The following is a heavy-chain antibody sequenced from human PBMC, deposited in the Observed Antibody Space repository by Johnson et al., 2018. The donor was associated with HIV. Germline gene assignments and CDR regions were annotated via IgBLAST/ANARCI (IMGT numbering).Heavy chain of an antibody. V-gene: IGHV3-33*06. J-gene: IGHJ3*02. CDR1: GFTLSSYG. Sequence: QVQLVESGGGVVQPGRSLRLPCAASGFTLSSYGMHWVRQAPGKGLEWVAVIWYAGSNKYYADSVKGRLPISRDNSKNTLYLQMNSLRAEDTAVYYCAKVLGYSSSSRDAFDIWGQGTMVTVSS. D-gene: IGHD6-6*01. CDR2: IWYAGSNK. CDR3: AKVLGYSSSSRDAFDI.